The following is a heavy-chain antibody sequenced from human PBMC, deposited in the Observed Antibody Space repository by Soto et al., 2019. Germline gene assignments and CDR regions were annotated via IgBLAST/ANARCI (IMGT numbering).Heavy chain of an antibody. CDR3: AKNEQPAIWYFQH. CDR1: GFTFSSYA. V-gene: IGHV3-23*01. D-gene: IGHD2-21*01. J-gene: IGHJ1*01. CDR2: ISGSGGST. Sequence: EVQLLESGGGLVQPGGSLRLSCAASGFTFSSYAMSWVRQAPGKGLEWVSAISGSGGSTYYADSVKGRFTSSRDNSKNTLYLQMNSLRAEDTAVYYCAKNEQPAIWYFQHWGQGTLVTVSS.